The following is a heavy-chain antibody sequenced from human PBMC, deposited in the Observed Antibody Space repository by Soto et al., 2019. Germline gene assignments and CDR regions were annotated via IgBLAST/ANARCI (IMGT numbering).Heavy chain of an antibody. V-gene: IGHV3-23*01. J-gene: IGHJ5*02. D-gene: IGHD6-13*01. CDR1: GFTFSSYA. Sequence: PGGSLRLSCAASGFTFSSYAMSWVRQAPGKGLEWVSAISGSGGSTYYADSVKGRFTISRDNSKNTLYLQMNSLRAEDTAVYYCAKASKDDGTKVLNWLDPWGQGTMVTVSS. CDR2: ISGSGGST. CDR3: AKASKDDGTKVLNWLDP.